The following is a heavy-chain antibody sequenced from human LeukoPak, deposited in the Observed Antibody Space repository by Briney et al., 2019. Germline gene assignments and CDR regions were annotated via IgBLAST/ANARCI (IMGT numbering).Heavy chain of an antibody. V-gene: IGHV4-34*01. CDR1: GGSFSGYY. D-gene: IGHD3-22*01. CDR3: ARLQDYYDSSGYDY. J-gene: IGHJ4*02. Sequence: SETLSLTCAVYGGSFSGYYWSWIRQPPGKGLEWIGEINHSGSTNYNPSLKSRVTISVDTSKNQFSLKLSSVTAADTAVYYCARLQDYYDSSGYDYWGQGTLVTVSS. CDR2: INHSGST.